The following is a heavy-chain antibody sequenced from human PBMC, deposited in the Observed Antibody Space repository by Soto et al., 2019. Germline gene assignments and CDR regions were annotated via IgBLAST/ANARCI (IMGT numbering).Heavy chain of an antibody. D-gene: IGHD3-16*02. CDR3: AVRYDYIWGSYRYPGWFDP. V-gene: IGHV1-8*01. CDR2: MNPNSGNT. J-gene: IGHJ5*02. CDR1: GYTFTSYD. Sequence: GASVKVSCKASGYTFTSYDINWVRQATGQGLEWMGWMNPNSGNTGYAQKFQGRVTMTRNTSISTAYMELSSLRSEDTAVYYCAVRYDYIWGSYRYPGWFDPWGQGTLVTVSS.